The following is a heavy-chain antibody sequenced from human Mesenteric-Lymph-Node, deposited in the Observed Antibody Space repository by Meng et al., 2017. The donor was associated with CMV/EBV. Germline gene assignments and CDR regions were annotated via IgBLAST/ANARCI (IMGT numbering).Heavy chain of an antibody. CDR3: ARDLEDGYNQNNYYYYGMDV. J-gene: IGHJ6*02. CDR1: GYTFFSYG. CDR2: ISASSDNT. V-gene: IGHV1-18*01. D-gene: IGHD5-24*01. Sequence: ASVKVSCKGSGYTFFSYGISWVRQAPGQGLEWMGWISASSDNTNYAQKVQDRVTMTRNTSISTAYMELSSLRSEDTAVYYCARDLEDGYNQNNYYYYGMDVWGQGTTVTVSS.